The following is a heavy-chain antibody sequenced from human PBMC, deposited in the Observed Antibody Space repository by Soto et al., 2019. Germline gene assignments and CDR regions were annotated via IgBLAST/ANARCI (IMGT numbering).Heavy chain of an antibody. CDR3: ARGSSGSYYVY. Sequence: ASVKVSCKASGYTFTSYYMHWVRQAPGQGLEWMGIINPSGGSTSYAQKFQGRVTMTRNTSISTAYMELSSLRSEDTAVYYCARGSSGSYYVYWGQGTLVTVSS. CDR1: GYTFTSYY. CDR2: INPSGGST. J-gene: IGHJ4*02. V-gene: IGHV1-46*01. D-gene: IGHD1-26*01.